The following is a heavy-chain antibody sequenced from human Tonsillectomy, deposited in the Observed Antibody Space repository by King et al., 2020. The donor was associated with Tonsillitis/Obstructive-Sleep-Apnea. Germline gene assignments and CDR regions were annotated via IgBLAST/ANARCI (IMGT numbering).Heavy chain of an antibody. CDR1: GFTVGRKY. Sequence: VQLVESGGGLIQPGGSLRLSCAASGFTVGRKYMSWVRQAPGKGLEWVSVIYSGGSTYYADSVKGRFTISRDNSKNTLYLQMNSLRAEDTAVYYCARDGSEYIVGAVDAFDIWGQGTMVTVSS. D-gene: IGHD1-26*01. J-gene: IGHJ3*02. V-gene: IGHV3-53*01. CDR2: IYSGGST. CDR3: ARDGSEYIVGAVDAFDI.